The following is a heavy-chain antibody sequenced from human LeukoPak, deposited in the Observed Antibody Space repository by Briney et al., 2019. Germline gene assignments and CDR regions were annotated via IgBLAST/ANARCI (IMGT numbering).Heavy chain of an antibody. D-gene: IGHD5-12*01. CDR2: IRYDGSNK. CDR1: GFTFSNYW. J-gene: IGHJ6*03. Sequence: GGSLRLSCAASGFTFSNYWMSWVRQAPGKGLEWVAFIRYDGSNKYYADSVKGRFTISRDNSKNTLYLQMNSLRAEDTAVYYCAKQGRVATITRYYYYMDVWGKGTTVTISS. V-gene: IGHV3-30*02. CDR3: AKQGRVATITRYYYYMDV.